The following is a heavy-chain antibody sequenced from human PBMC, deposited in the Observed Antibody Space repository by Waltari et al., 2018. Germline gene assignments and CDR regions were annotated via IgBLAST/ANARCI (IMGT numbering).Heavy chain of an antibody. CDR3: ARRFDS. J-gene: IGHJ4*02. Sequence: EVQLVESGGGLVQPGGSRRPSCAASGFTFSSYGMKWVRQAPGKGLEWISYISGSGTTIYYADSVKGRFTISRDDAENSLYLQMNSLRAEDTALYYCARRFDSWGQGTRVTVSS. CDR1: GFTFSSYG. V-gene: IGHV3-48*03. CDR2: ISGSGTTI.